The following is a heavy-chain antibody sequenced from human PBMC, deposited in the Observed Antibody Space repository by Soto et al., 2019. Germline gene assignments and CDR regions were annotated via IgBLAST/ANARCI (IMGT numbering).Heavy chain of an antibody. V-gene: IGHV3-72*01. CDR2: TRNKANSYTT. CDR1: GFTFSDHY. J-gene: IGHJ6*03. D-gene: IGHD7-27*01. CDR3: AREGNNWGSGTYYYYYMDV. Sequence: GGSLRLSCAASGFTFSDHYMDWVRQAPGKGLEWVGRTRNKANSYTTEYAASVKGRFTISRDDSKNSLYLQMNSLKTEDTAVYYCAREGNNWGSGTYYYYYMDVWGKGTTVTVSS.